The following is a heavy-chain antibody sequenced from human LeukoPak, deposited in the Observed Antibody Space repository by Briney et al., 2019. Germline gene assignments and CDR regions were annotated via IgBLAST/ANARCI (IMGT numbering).Heavy chain of an antibody. J-gene: IGHJ4*02. Sequence: GGSLRLSCAASGFTFSNYNMNWVRQAPGKGLEWVSFISGSSEYIYYADSVKGRFTISRNNAKNSLYLQMSSLRAEDTAVYYCARGTPTTRDFDSWGQGTLVTVSS. CDR1: GFTFSNYN. CDR3: ARGTPTTRDFDS. V-gene: IGHV3-21*01. D-gene: IGHD4-11*01. CDR2: ISGSSEYI.